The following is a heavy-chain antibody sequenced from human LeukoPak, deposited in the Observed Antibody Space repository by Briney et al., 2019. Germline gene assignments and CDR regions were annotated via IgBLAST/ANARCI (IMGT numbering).Heavy chain of an antibody. CDR3: ARGPYYDFWSGYYYFDY. CDR2: IKQDGSEK. D-gene: IGHD3-3*01. V-gene: IGHV3-7*01. Sequence: GGSLRLSCAASGFTFSSYWMSWVRQAPGKGLEWVANIKQDGSEKYYVDSVKGRFTISRDNAKNSLYLQMNSLRAEDTAVYYCARGPYYDFWSGYYYFDYWGQGTLVTVSS. CDR1: GFTFSSYW. J-gene: IGHJ4*02.